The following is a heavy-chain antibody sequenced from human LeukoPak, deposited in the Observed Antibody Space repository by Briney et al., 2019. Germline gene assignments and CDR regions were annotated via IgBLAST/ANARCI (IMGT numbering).Heavy chain of an antibody. D-gene: IGHD4-17*01. J-gene: IGHJ4*02. Sequence: GGSLRISCAASGFTFSSYLMSWVRQAPGKGLEWVANIKQDGSEKYSVDSVKGRFTISRDNAKSSLYLQMNSLRAEDTAVYYCATLPKWVSFTDYGAYWGQGTLVTVSS. CDR2: IKQDGSEK. CDR1: GFTFSSYL. CDR3: ATLPKWVSFTDYGAY. V-gene: IGHV3-7*02.